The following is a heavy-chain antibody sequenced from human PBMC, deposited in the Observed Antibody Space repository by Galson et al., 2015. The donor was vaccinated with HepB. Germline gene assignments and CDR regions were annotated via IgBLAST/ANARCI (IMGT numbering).Heavy chain of an antibody. J-gene: IGHJ4*02. V-gene: IGHV3-33*01. CDR1: GFTFSSYG. CDR2: IWYDGSNK. Sequence: SLRLSCAASGFTFSSYGMHWVRQAPGKGLEWVAVIWYDGSNKYYADSVKGRFTISRDNSKNTLYLQMNSLRAEDTAVYYCARDSAQYSYGYGWLDYWGQGTLVTVSS. CDR3: ARDSAQYSYGYGWLDY. D-gene: IGHD5-18*01.